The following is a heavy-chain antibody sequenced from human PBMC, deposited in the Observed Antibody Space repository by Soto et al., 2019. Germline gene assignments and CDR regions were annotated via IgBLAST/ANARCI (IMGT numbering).Heavy chain of an antibody. D-gene: IGHD6-13*01. V-gene: IGHV3-48*02. Sequence: EVQLVESGGGLVQPGGSLRLSCAASGFTLSSYNMNWVRQAPGKGLEWVSYISGSSDTIYYADSVKGRFTISRDNAKNSLYLQMDSLRDEDTAVYYCARDHGGSTWFVGIYYYFGVDVWGQGTTVTVS. CDR3: ARDHGGSTWFVGIYYYFGVDV. CDR2: ISGSSDTI. CDR1: GFTLSSYN. J-gene: IGHJ6*02.